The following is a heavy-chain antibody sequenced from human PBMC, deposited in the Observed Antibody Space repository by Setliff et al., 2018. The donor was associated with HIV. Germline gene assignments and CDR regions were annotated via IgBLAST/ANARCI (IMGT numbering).Heavy chain of an antibody. CDR2: IYYSGST. V-gene: IGHV4-31*03. Sequence: SETLSLTCTVSGDSINSGYYYWSWIRQHPGKGLEWIGYIYYSGSTYYSPSLKSRVTISEDTSKNQSSLKMRSVTAADTAVYYCATSPAGEILGSRPFYFDYWGQGTLVTVSS. J-gene: IGHJ4*02. CDR1: GDSINSGYYY. D-gene: IGHD3-10*01. CDR3: ATSPAGEILGSRPFYFDY.